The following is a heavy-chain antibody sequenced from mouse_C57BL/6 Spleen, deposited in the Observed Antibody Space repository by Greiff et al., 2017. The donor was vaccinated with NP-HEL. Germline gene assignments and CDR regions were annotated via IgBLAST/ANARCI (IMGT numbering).Heavy chain of an antibody. CDR1: GFTFSDYY. CDR3: ARRYGNNLYAMDY. CDR2: ISNGGGST. V-gene: IGHV5-12*01. J-gene: IGHJ4*01. Sequence: EVKLMESGGGLVQPGGSLKLSCAASGFTFSDYYMYWVRQTPEKRLEWVAYISNGGGSTYYPDTVKGRFTISRDNAKNTLYLQMSRLKSEDTAMYYYARRYGNNLYAMDYWGQGTSVTVSS. D-gene: IGHD2-1*01.